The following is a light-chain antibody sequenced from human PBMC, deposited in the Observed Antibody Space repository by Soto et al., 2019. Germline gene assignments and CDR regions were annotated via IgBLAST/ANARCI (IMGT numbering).Light chain of an antibody. CDR3: QQRSNWPGT. J-gene: IGKJ1*01. CDR1: QSVSSY. Sequence: EIVLTQSPATLSLSPGERATLSCRASQSVSSYLAWYQQKPGQAPRLLIYDASNRATGIPARFSGSGSGTDFTLTSSSLEPEDFAVYYCQQRSNWPGTFGKGTKVEIK. CDR2: DAS. V-gene: IGKV3-11*01.